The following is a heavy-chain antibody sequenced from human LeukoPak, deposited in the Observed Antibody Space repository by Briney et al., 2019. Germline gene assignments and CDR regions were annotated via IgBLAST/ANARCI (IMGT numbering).Heavy chain of an antibody. J-gene: IGHJ4*02. D-gene: IGHD6-13*01. CDR2: IYYSGST. V-gene: IGHV4-4*02. CDR3: ARPRPGSWSRIDY. CDR1: GVSISSSNW. Sequence: SGTLSLTCAVSGVSISSSNWWSWVRQPPGKGLEWIGYIYYSGSTNYNPSLKSRVTISVDTSKNQFSLKLSSVTAADTAVYYCARPRPGSWSRIDYWGQGTLVTVSS.